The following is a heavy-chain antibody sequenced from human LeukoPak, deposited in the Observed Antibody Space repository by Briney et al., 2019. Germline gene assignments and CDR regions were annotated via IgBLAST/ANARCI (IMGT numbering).Heavy chain of an antibody. CDR1: GFTFSSYW. J-gene: IGHJ5*02. CDR2: IKQDGSEK. V-gene: IGHV3-7*01. Sequence: GGSLRLSCAASGFTFSSYWMNWVRQAPGKGLEWVANIKQDGSEKYYADSVKGRFTISRDNSKNTLYLQMNSLRAEDTAVYYCASQSSGSSPPWFDPWGQGTLVTVSS. D-gene: IGHD6-19*01. CDR3: ASQSSGSSPPWFDP.